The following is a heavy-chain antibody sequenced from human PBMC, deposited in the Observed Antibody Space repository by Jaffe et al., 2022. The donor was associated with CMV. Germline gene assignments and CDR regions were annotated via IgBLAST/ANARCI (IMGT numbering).Heavy chain of an antibody. V-gene: IGHV4-4*02. J-gene: IGHJ6*03. CDR2: IYHSGST. D-gene: IGHD6-19*01. Sequence: QVQLQESGPGLVKPSGTLSLTCAVSGGSISSSNWWSWVRQPPGKGLEWIGEIYHSGSTNYNPSLKSRVTISVDKSKNQFSLKLSSVTAADTAVYYCARVPSSGWYQYYYYYMDVWGKGTTVTVSS. CDR3: ARVPSSGWYQYYYYYMDV. CDR1: GGSISSSNW.